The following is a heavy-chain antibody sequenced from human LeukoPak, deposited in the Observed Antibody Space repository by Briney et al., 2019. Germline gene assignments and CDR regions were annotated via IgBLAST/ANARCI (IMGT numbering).Heavy chain of an antibody. D-gene: IGHD1-14*01. V-gene: IGHV1-8*03. J-gene: IGHJ4*02. CDR3: ARVLSWAGTGGYYYFDY. CDR2: MNPNSGNT. CDR1: GYTFNSYD. Sequence: ASVKVSCKASGYTFNSYDINWARQATGQGLEWMGWMNPNSGNTGYAQKFQGRVTITRNTSITTAYMELTGLRSEDTAVYYCARVLSWAGTGGYYYFDYWGQGTLVTVSS.